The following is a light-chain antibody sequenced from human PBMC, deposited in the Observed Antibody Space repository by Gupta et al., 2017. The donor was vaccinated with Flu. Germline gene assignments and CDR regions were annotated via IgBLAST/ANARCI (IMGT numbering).Light chain of an antibody. Sequence: PASAHQVSIFCTGSSSNIGDNYVSWYQQFPGTAPKLLIYDNNKRPSGIPDRFSGSKSGTSATLGITGLQTGDEADYYCATWDSSLSAMVFGGGTKLTVL. J-gene: IGLJ2*01. V-gene: IGLV1-51*01. CDR1: SSNIGDNY. CDR3: ATWDSSLSAMV. CDR2: DNN.